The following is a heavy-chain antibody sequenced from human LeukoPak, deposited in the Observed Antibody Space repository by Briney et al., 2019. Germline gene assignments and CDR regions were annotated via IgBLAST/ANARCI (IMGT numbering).Heavy chain of an antibody. CDR1: GGSISSYY. Sequence: PSESLSLTCTVSGGSISSYYWSWIRQPAGKGLEWIGRIYTSGSTNYNPSLKSRVTMSVDTSKNQFSLKLISVTAADTAVYYCARSRGYSYGTTFLDYWGQGTLVTVSS. D-gene: IGHD5-18*01. J-gene: IGHJ4*02. CDR2: IYTSGST. CDR3: ARSRGYSYGTTFLDY. V-gene: IGHV4-4*07.